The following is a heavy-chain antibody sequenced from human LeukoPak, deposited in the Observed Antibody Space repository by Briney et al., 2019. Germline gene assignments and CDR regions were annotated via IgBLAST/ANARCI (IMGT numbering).Heavy chain of an antibody. V-gene: IGHV3-48*03. CDR3: ARDRGGYSPFDY. Sequence: GGSLRLSCAASGFTFSSYEMNWVRQAPGKGLEWVSYISSSGSTIYYADSVKGRFTISRDNAKNSLYLQMNSLRAEDTAVYYCARDRGGYSPFDYWGQGTLVTVSS. CDR2: ISSSGSTI. CDR1: GFTFSSYE. J-gene: IGHJ4*02. D-gene: IGHD5-18*01.